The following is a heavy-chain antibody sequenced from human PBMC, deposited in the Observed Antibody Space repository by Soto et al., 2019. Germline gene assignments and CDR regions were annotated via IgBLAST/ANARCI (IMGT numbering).Heavy chain of an antibody. CDR1: GFTFSSYA. Sequence: GGSLRLSCAASGFTFSSYAMSWVRQAPGKGLEWVSAISGSGGSTYYADSVKGRFTISRDNSKNTLYLQMNSLRAEDTAVYYCAKGRGVVPAASPTPYFDYCGQGTLVTVSS. D-gene: IGHD2-2*01. J-gene: IGHJ4*02. CDR2: ISGSGGST. V-gene: IGHV3-23*01. CDR3: AKGRGVVPAASPTPYFDY.